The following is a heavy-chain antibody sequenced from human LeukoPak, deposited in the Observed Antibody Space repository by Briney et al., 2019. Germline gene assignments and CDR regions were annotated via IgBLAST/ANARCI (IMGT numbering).Heavy chain of an antibody. D-gene: IGHD6-13*01. Sequence: PSETLSLTCTVSGGSISSYYWSWIRQPPGKGLEWIGYIYYSGSTSYNPSLKSRVTISVDTSKNQFSLKLSSVTAADTAVYYCARVRSSSSLSPWYFDLWGRGTLVTVSS. J-gene: IGHJ2*01. CDR3: ARVRSSSSLSPWYFDL. V-gene: IGHV4-59*08. CDR2: IYYSGST. CDR1: GGSISSYY.